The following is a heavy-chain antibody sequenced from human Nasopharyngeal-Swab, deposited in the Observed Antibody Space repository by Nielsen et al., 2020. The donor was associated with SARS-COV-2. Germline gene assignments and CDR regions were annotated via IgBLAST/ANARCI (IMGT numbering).Heavy chain of an antibody. Sequence: SEPLSLTCTVSGGSINNYYWSWIRQPPGKGLEWIGYIYYSGSTNFNTSLKSRVTISVDTSKNQFSLKLHSVTAADTAVYYCARDNPGYGSFGLDYWGQGTLVTVSS. V-gene: IGHV4-59*01. CDR3: ARDNPGYGSFGLDY. CDR1: GGSINNYY. D-gene: IGHD3-10*01. CDR2: IYYSGST. J-gene: IGHJ4*02.